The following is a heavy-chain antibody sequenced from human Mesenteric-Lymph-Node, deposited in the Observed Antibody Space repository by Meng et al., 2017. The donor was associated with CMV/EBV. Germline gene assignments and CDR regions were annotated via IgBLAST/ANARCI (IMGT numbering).Heavy chain of an antibody. V-gene: IGHV3-48*03. D-gene: IGHD5-18*01. J-gene: IGHJ4*02. CDR3: ATLQLGYSYGYDY. CDR2: ISSSGSNI. Sequence: GESLKISCAASGFTFSSFEMHWVRQAPGKGLEWVAYISSSGSNINDADSLKGRFTISRDNAKNSLYLQMNSLRAEDTAVYYCATLQLGYSYGYDYWGQGTLVTVSS. CDR1: GFTFSSFE.